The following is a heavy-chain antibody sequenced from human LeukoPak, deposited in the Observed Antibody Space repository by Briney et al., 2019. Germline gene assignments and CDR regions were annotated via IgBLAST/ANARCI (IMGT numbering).Heavy chain of an antibody. CDR1: GYTFTRNA. D-gene: IGHD2/OR15-2a*01. CDR2: ISAYSGNT. V-gene: IGHV1-18*01. Sequence: ASVKVSCKPSGYTFTRNAISWMRQAPGQGLEWMGWISAYSGNTNYAQKLQGRVTMTTDTSTSTAYMELRRLRSDDTAVYYCARDLSKASPYPNWGQGTLVTVSS. CDR3: ARDLSKASPYPN. J-gene: IGHJ4*02.